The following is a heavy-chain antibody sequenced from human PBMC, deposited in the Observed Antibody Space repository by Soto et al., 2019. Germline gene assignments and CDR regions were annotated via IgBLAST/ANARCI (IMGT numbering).Heavy chain of an antibody. Sequence: TLSLPFTVSGGSISSDGYYWSWIRQRPGKGLEWIGYIYYSGSTFYNPSLKSRVTISVDTSKNQLSLKLSSVTAADTAVYYCAREGTHWGQGTLVTVSS. V-gene: IGHV4-31*03. CDR3: AREGTH. CDR2: IYYSGST. CDR1: GGSISSDGYY. J-gene: IGHJ4*02.